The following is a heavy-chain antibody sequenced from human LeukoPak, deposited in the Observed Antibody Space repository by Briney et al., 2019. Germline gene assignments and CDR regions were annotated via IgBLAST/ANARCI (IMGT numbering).Heavy chain of an antibody. J-gene: IGHJ4*02. CDR1: GFTVSSNY. CDR3: ARTYGDYVYILGY. CDR2: IYSGGST. Sequence: GGSLRLSCAASGFTVSSNYMSWVRQAPGKGLEWVSVIYSGGSTYYADSVKGRFTISRDNSKNTLYLQMNSLRAEDTAVYYCARTYGDYVYILGYWGQGTLVTVSS. D-gene: IGHD4-17*01. V-gene: IGHV3-66*01.